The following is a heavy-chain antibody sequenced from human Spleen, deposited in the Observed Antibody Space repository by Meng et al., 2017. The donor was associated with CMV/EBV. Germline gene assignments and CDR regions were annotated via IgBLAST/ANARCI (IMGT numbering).Heavy chain of an antibody. CDR3: ARGSGTVPGSIKSAFDI. Sequence: TFPDYHIHWLRQAPGQGLEWMGWLNPNSGGTDYTQKFQGRVAMTRDTSISTAYMDLSSLTSDDTAVYYCARGSGTVPGSIKSAFDIWGQGTVVTVSS. J-gene: IGHJ3*02. V-gene: IGHV1-2*02. CDR2: LNPNSGGT. D-gene: IGHD2-2*02. CDR1: TFPDYH.